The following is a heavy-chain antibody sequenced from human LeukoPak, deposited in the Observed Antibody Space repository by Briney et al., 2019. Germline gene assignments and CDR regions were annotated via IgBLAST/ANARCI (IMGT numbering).Heavy chain of an antibody. CDR3: ARGIRITMVRGVKYWFDP. CDR2: MNPNSGNT. Sequence: ASVKVSCKASGHTFTSYDINWVRQATGQGLEWMGWMNPNSGNTGYAQKFQGRVTMTRNTSISTAYMELSSLRSEDTAVYYCARGIRITMVRGVKYWFDPWGQGTLVTVSS. D-gene: IGHD3-10*01. J-gene: IGHJ5*02. CDR1: GHTFTSYD. V-gene: IGHV1-8*01.